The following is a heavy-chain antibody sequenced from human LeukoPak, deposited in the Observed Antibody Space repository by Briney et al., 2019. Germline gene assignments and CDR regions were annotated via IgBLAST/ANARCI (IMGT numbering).Heavy chain of an antibody. Sequence: AASVKVSCKASGGTFSSYAISWVRQAPGQGLEWMGGIIPIFGTANYAQKFQGRVTITADKSTSTAYMELSSLRSEDTAVYYCASLRTTVVTRGDYWGQGTLVTVSS. D-gene: IGHD4-23*01. V-gene: IGHV1-69*06. J-gene: IGHJ4*02. CDR3: ASLRTTVVTRGDY. CDR2: IIPIFGTA. CDR1: GGTFSSYA.